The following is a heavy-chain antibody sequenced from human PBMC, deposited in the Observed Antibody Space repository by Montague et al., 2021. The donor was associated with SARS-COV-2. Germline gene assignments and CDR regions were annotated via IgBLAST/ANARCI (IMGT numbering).Heavy chain of an antibody. D-gene: IGHD3-3*01. J-gene: IGHJ6*03. Sequence: SETLSLTCNVSGDSMKNSGYYWAWIRQPPGKGLEWIGSIYYSGTTYYNPSPKSRVTISVDTYKNQFSLILSSVTAADRAVYYWARRRAGLYRPEHYIDVWGQGTPVTVSS. CDR2: IYYSGTT. V-gene: IGHV4-39*01. CDR3: ARRRAGLYRPEHYIDV. CDR1: GDSMKNSGYY.